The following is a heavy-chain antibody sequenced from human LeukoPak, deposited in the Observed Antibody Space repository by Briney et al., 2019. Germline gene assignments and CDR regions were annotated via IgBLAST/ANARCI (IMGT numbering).Heavy chain of an antibody. CDR1: GYSFTDHW. CDR3: ARRTAVAGPIDY. CDR2: IYPGDSDT. Sequence: GESLQISCKGSGYSFTDHWIGWVRQLPGKGLEWMGIIYPGDSDTRYSPSFQGRVTISVDKSISTAYLQWSSLKASDTAMYFCARRTAVAGPIDYWGQGTLVTVSS. D-gene: IGHD6-19*01. J-gene: IGHJ4*02. V-gene: IGHV5-51*01.